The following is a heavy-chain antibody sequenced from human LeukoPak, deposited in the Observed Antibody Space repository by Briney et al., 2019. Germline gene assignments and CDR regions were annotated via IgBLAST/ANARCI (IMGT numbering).Heavy chain of an antibody. Sequence: PGGSLRLSCAASGFTFSSYAMHWVRQAPGKGLEWVAVISYDGSNKYYADSVKGRFTISRDNSKNTLYLQMNSLRAEDTAVYYCARGVPGMVAERAFDYWGQGTLVTVSS. CDR3: ARGVPGMVAERAFDY. V-gene: IGHV3-30*04. D-gene: IGHD1-26*01. CDR1: GFTFSSYA. CDR2: ISYDGSNK. J-gene: IGHJ4*02.